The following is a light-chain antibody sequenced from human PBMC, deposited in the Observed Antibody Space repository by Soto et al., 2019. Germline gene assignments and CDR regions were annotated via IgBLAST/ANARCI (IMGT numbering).Light chain of an antibody. Sequence: QSALTQPASVSGSPGQSITISCTGVRSDVGGYYFVSWYQHHSGKAPKLMIYEGSKRPSGVSNRFSSSKSYKTASLTISGLQAEDEADYYCCSYANTTTVFGAGTKLTGL. J-gene: IGLJ3*02. CDR2: EGS. CDR3: CSYANTTTV. CDR1: RSDVGGYYF. V-gene: IGLV2-23*01.